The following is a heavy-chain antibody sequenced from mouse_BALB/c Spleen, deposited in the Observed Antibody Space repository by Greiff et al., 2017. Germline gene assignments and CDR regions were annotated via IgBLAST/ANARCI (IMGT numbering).Heavy chain of an antibody. CDR1: GFNIKDTY. J-gene: IGHJ3*01. CDR2: IDPANGNT. Sequence: EVKVVESGAELVKPGASVKLSCTASGFNIKDTYMHWVKQRPEQGLEWIGRIDPANGNTKYDPKFQGKATITADTSSNTAYLQLSSLTSEDTAVYYCARDSSGYVFAYWGQGTLVTVSA. CDR3: ARDSSGYVFAY. V-gene: IGHV14-3*02. D-gene: IGHD3-2*01.